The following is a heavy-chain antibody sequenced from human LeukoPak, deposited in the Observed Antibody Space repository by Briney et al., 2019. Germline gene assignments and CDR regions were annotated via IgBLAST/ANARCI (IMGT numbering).Heavy chain of an antibody. CDR3: ARVPTHSDSSGYYAFDI. V-gene: IGHV4-34*01. J-gene: IGHJ3*02. D-gene: IGHD3-22*01. CDR1: GGSFSGYY. CDR2: INHSGST. Sequence: SETLSLTCAVYGGSFSGYYWSWIRQPPGKGLEWIGEINHSGSTNYNPSLKSRVTISVETSKNQFSLMLSSLTAAGTAVYYCARVPTHSDSSGYYAFDIWGQGTMVTVSS.